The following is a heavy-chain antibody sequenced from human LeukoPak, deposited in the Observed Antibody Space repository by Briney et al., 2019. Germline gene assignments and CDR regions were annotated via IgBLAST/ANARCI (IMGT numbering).Heavy chain of an antibody. Sequence: GGSLRLSCTASGFTFGNYAMTWVRQAPGKGLEWVGFIRSKVYGGTPEYAASVKGRFTISRDDSKGIAYLQMNSLKTEDTAVYYCTRDQTPYYWGQGTLVTVSS. J-gene: IGHJ4*02. CDR2: IRSKVYGGTP. CDR1: GFTFGNYA. CDR3: TRDQTPYY. V-gene: IGHV3-49*04.